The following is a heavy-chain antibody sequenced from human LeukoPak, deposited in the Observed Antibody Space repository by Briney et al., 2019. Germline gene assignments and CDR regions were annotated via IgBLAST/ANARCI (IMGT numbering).Heavy chain of an antibody. CDR1: GGTFSSYA. J-gene: IGHJ4*02. Sequence: GASVKVSCKASGGTFSSYAISWVRRAPGQGLEWMGRIIPILGIANYAQKFQGRVTITADKSTSTAYMELSSLRSEDTAVYYCARDPPGGDGYNLGDYWGQGTLVTVSS. CDR2: IIPILGIA. CDR3: ARDPPGGDGYNLGDY. V-gene: IGHV1-69*04. D-gene: IGHD5-24*01.